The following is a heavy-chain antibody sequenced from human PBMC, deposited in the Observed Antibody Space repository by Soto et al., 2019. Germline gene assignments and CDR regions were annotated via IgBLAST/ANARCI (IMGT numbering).Heavy chain of an antibody. D-gene: IGHD4-17*01. V-gene: IGHV1-3*01. CDR1: GYTFTSYA. Sequence: ASVKVSCKASGYTFTSYAMHWVRQAPGQRLEWMGWINAGNGNTKYSQKFQGRVTITRDTSASTAYMELSSLRSEDTAVYYCAIVYGDYHYSYVHDWGQGTLVTDSS. CDR3: AIVYGDYHYSYVHD. J-gene: IGHJ4*02. CDR2: INAGNGNT.